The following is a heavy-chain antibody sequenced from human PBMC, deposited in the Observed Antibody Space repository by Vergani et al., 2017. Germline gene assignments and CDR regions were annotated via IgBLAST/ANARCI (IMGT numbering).Heavy chain of an antibody. CDR2: IRSADTNT. CDR1: GFTFSSSS. D-gene: IGHD4/OR15-4a*01. CDR3: AREGVPDAFDI. V-gene: IGHV3-48*01. Sequence: EVQLLESGGDLVQPGGSLRLSCAASGFTFSSSSMHWVRQAPGKGLEWVSAIRSADTNTYYADSVEGRFAISRDNAKTSLYLQMNSLRVEDTAVYYCAREGVPDAFDIWGQGTMVTVSS. J-gene: IGHJ3*02.